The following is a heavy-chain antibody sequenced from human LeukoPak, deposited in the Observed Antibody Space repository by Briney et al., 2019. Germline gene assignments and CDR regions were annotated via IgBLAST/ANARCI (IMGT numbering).Heavy chain of an antibody. D-gene: IGHD3-10*01. CDR3: ARGAGNTMVRGVIITIDY. CDR2: IYYSGST. V-gene: IGHV4-39*06. Sequence: PSETLSRTGTGSGGSISSSSYYWGWIRQPPGKGLEWIGSIYYSGSTYYNPSLKTRVTISVDTSKNQFPLKLSSVTAADTAGEYCARGAGNTMVRGVIITIDYWGQGTLVTVSS. J-gene: IGHJ4*02. CDR1: GGSISSSSYY.